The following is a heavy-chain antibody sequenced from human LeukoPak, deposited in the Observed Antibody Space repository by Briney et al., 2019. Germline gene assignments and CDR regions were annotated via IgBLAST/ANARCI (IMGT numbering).Heavy chain of an antibody. V-gene: IGHV3-21*01. CDR1: GFTFSSYS. J-gene: IGHJ4*02. D-gene: IGHD3-3*01. CDR2: ISSSSSYI. Sequence: GGSLRLSCAASGFTFSSYSMNWVRQAPGKGLEWVSSISSSSSYIYYADSVKSRLTISRDNAKNSLYLQMNSLRAEDTAVYYCARDLNDFWSGYHFDYWGQGTLVTVSS. CDR3: ARDLNDFWSGYHFDY.